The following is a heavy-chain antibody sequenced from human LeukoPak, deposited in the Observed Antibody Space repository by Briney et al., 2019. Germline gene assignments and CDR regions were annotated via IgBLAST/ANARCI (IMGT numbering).Heavy chain of an antibody. CDR2: IYTSGST. CDR3: ARGDAIAAADYFDY. CDR1: GGSISSYY. V-gene: IGHV4-4*07. J-gene: IGHJ4*02. D-gene: IGHD6-13*01. Sequence: SETLSLTCTVSGGSISSYYWSWIRQPAGKGLEWIGRIYTSGSTNYNPSLKSRATMSVDTSKNQFSLKLSSVTAADTAVYYCARGDAIAAADYFDYWGQGTLVTVSS.